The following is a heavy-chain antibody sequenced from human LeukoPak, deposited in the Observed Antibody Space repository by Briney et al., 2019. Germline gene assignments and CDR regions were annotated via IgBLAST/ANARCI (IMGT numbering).Heavy chain of an antibody. CDR3: AGDLDVVPAVPYYFDY. Sequence: GGSLRLSCVASGFTFSSYWMSWVRQAPGKGLEWVANTKQDDSEIYYVDSVKGRFTTSRDNAKNSLYLQMNSLSVEDTAVYYCAGDLDVVPAVPYYFDYWGQGTLVTVSS. J-gene: IGHJ4*02. CDR1: GFTFSSYW. CDR2: TKQDDSEI. V-gene: IGHV3-7*01. D-gene: IGHD2-2*01.